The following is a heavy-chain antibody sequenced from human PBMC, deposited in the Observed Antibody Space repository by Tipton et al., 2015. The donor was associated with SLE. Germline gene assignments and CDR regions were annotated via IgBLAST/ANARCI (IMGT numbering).Heavy chain of an antibody. D-gene: IGHD2-15*01. J-gene: IGHJ4*02. CDR2: IRSKAYGGTT. V-gene: IGHV3-49*04. CDR1: GFTFGDYA. Sequence: SLRLSCPASGFTFGDYAMSWVRQAPGKGLEWVGFIRSKAYGGTTEYAASVKGRFTISRDDSKSIAYLQMNSLKTEDTAVYYCTGGSIVVVAAPFDYWGQGTLVTVSS. CDR3: TGGSIVVVAAPFDY.